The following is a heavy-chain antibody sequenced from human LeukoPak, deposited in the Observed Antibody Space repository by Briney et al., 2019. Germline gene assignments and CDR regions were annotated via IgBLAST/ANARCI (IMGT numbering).Heavy chain of an antibody. V-gene: IGHV3-64*01. CDR2: VSRNGDSP. Sequence: VWTLRLSCAAAGCTFSNYAMQWVRQAPGKGLEDVSAVSRNGDSPYYANSVKGRFTISRDNSETTLYLQMGGLRVEDMAVYYCTRDDGSGWFFGASDYWGQGTLVTVSS. J-gene: IGHJ4*02. D-gene: IGHD6-19*01. CDR1: GCTFSNYA. CDR3: TRDDGSGWFFGASDY.